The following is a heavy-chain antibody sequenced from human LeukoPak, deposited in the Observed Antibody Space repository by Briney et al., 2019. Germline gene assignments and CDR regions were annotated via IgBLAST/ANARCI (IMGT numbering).Heavy chain of an antibody. V-gene: IGHV3-30*04. CDR3: ARDSMIRGRPTNHFDR. Sequence: GGSLRLSCAASGFFFSSYTMHWVRQAPGKGLEWVAVVSSDGRNQYHTDSVKGRFTISRDNSKNTLYLQMNSLSTEDTAVYYCARDSMIRGRPTNHFDRWGQGTLVTVSS. J-gene: IGHJ4*02. D-gene: IGHD3-10*01. CDR2: VSSDGRNQ. CDR1: GFFFSSYT.